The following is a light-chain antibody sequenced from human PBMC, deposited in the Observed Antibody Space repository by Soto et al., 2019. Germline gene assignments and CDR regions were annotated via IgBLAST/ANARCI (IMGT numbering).Light chain of an antibody. CDR2: GAS. V-gene: IGKV3-15*01. CDR1: QSVSSN. CDR3: QQYNNWPYT. Sequence: EIVMTQSPDTPSVSPGERATLSCRASQSVSSNLAWYQQKPGQAPRLLIYGASTRATGIPARFSGSGSGTEFTLTISSLQSEDFAVFHCQQYNNWPYTFGQGTKLEIK. J-gene: IGKJ2*01.